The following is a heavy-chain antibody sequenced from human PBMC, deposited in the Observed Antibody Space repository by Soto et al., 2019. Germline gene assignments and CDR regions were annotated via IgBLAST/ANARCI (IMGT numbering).Heavy chain of an antibody. D-gene: IGHD2-2*01. CDR2: IYYTGGT. CDR3: ARHRPDGTSHDY. Sequence: QVQLQESGPGLVKPSETLSLTCSVSGGSISNYFWSWIRQPPGKGLEWIGYIYYTGGTDYNPSLKSRLTLSVDLSRNEFSLKLYSVTAADTAVYFCARHRPDGTSHDYWGQGTLVSVSS. V-gene: IGHV4-59*08. J-gene: IGHJ4*02. CDR1: GGSISNYF.